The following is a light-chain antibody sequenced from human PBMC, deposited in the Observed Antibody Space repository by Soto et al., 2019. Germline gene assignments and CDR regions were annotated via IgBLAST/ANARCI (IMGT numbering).Light chain of an antibody. CDR3: QQYGSSPYT. V-gene: IGKV3-20*01. J-gene: IGKJ2*01. CDR1: QSVSSSF. CDR2: GAS. Sequence: EIVLTQSPGTLSLSPGERATLSCMASQSVSSSFLAWYQQKPGQAPRLLIYGASSRATGIPDRFSGSGSGTDFTLTISRLEPEDFAVSYCQQYGSSPYTFGQGTKLDIK.